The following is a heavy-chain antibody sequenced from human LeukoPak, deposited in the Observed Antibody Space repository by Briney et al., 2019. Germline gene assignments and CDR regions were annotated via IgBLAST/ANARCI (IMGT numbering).Heavy chain of an antibody. V-gene: IGHV3-30*18. CDR1: GFAFSSYG. CDR2: ISYDGSNK. J-gene: IGHJ4*02. Sequence: PGRSLRLSCAASGFAFSSYGMHWVRQAPGKGLEWVALISYDGSNKYYADSVKGRFTISRDNSKNTLYLQMNSLRAEDTAVYYCAKGRYTYGTEYFDYWGQGTLVTVSS. D-gene: IGHD5-18*01. CDR3: AKGRYTYGTEYFDY.